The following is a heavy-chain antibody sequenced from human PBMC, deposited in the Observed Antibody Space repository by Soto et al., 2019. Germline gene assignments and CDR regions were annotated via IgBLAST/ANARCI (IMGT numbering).Heavy chain of an antibody. CDR3: ARWLLDNNYYGSGSSHYGMDV. CDR2: INHRGST. CDR1: GGSFSGYY. Sequence: SETLSLTCAVYGGSFSGYYWSWIRQPPGKGLEWIGEINHRGSTNYNPSLKSRVTISVDTSKNQFSLKLSSVTAADTAVFYCARWLLDNNYYGSGSSHYGMDVWGQGTTVTVS. D-gene: IGHD3-10*01. V-gene: IGHV4-34*01. J-gene: IGHJ6*02.